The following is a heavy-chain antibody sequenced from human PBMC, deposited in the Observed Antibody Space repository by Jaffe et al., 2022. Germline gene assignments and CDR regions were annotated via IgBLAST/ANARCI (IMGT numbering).Heavy chain of an antibody. CDR1: GGSISSYY. Sequence: QVQLQESGPGLVKPSETLSLTCTVSGGSISSYYWSWIRQPPGKGLEWIGYIYYSGSTNYNPSLKSRVTISVDTSKNQFSLKLSSVTAADTAVYYCAREARYGGNSEFDYWGQGTLVTVSS. CDR2: IYYSGST. D-gene: IGHD4-17*01. V-gene: IGHV4-59*01. CDR3: AREARYGGNSEFDY. J-gene: IGHJ4*02.